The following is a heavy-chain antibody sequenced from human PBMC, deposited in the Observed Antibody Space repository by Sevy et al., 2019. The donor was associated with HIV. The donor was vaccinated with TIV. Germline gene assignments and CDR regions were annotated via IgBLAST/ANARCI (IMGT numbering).Heavy chain of an antibody. D-gene: IGHD2-8*01. Sequence: GVSLRLSCAASGLTFSKYSMSWVRQPPGKGLEWVSTLSFGCGEINYADSVKGRFTISRDNSKSSVYLQMNNLRPEDTAVYYCAREGCTKPHDYWGQGTLVTVSS. V-gene: IGHV3-23*01. CDR2: LSFGCGEI. CDR1: GLTFSKYS. J-gene: IGHJ4*02. CDR3: AREGCTKPHDY.